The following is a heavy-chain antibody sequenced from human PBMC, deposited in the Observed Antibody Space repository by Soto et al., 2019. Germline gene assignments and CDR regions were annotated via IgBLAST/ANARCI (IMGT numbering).Heavy chain of an antibody. Sequence: PSETLSLTCAVYGGSFSGYYWSWIRQPPGKGLEWIGEINHSGSTNYNPSLKSRVTISVDTSKNQFSLKLGSVTAADTAVYYCARFYGDYAYWGQGTLVTVSS. V-gene: IGHV4-34*01. CDR2: INHSGST. J-gene: IGHJ4*02. CDR3: ARFYGDYAY. D-gene: IGHD4-17*01. CDR1: GGSFSGYY.